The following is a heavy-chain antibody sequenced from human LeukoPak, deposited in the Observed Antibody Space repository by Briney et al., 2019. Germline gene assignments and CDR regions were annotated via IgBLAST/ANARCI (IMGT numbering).Heavy chain of an antibody. CDR3: ARRRYSYGLNFDY. CDR1: GGSFSSYY. Sequence: SETLSLTCAVYGGSFSSYYWSWIRQPPGKGLEWIGEINHSGSTNYNPSLKSRVTISVDTSKNQFSLKLSSVTAADTAVYYCARRRYSYGLNFDYWGQGTLVTVSS. V-gene: IGHV4-34*01. D-gene: IGHD5-18*01. J-gene: IGHJ4*02. CDR2: INHSGST.